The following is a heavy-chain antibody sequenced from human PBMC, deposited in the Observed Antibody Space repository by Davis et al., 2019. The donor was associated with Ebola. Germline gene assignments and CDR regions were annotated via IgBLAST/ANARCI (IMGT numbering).Heavy chain of an antibody. CDR1: GFTFSSYS. CDR2: ISSSSSYI. CDR3: AKGGVTMVQGVIFTFDY. J-gene: IGHJ4*02. D-gene: IGHD3-10*01. Sequence: GESLKISCAASGFTFSSYSMNWVRQAPGKGLEWVSSISSSSSYIYYADSVKGRFTISRDNSKNTLYLQMNSLRAEDTAVYYCAKGGVTMVQGVIFTFDYWGQGTLVTVSS. V-gene: IGHV3-21*04.